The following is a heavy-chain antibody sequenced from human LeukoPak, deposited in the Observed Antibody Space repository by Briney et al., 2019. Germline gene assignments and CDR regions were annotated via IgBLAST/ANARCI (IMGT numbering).Heavy chain of an antibody. Sequence: PGGSLRLSCAASGFAFSSYTMNWVRQAPGKGLEWVSSISMSSTYIYYADSVKGRFTISGDNAKNSLYLQMNSLRAEDTAVYYCAREFRAAAGKSFDYWGQGTLVTVSS. J-gene: IGHJ4*02. D-gene: IGHD6-13*01. CDR2: ISMSSTYI. V-gene: IGHV3-21*01. CDR3: AREFRAAAGKSFDY. CDR1: GFAFSSYT.